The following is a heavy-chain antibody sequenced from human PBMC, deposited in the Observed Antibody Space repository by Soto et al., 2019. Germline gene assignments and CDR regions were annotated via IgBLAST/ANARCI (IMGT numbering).Heavy chain of an antibody. V-gene: IGHV3-30*18. CDR2: ISYDRSNT. CDR3: AKEGGLSGSYYISSSYYFDY. J-gene: IGHJ4*02. CDR1: GFTFSSYG. D-gene: IGHD1-26*01. Sequence: PGGSLRLSCVASGFTFSSYGMHWVRQAPGKGLEWVAIISYDRSNTYYADSVKGRFTISRDNSKNTLYLQMNSLRAEDTSVYYCAKEGGLSGSYYISSSYYFDYWGQGTLVTVSS.